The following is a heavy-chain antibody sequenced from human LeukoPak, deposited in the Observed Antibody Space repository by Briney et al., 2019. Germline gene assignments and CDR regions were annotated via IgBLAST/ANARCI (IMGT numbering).Heavy chain of an antibody. Sequence: GGSLRLSCAASGFTFSSYWMSWVRQAPGKGLEWVANIKQEGSDKYYVDSVKGRFTISRDNAKNSLYLQMNSLRAEDTAVYSCARSLGYCSAGSCFPFDYWGQGTLVTVSS. CDR2: IKQEGSDK. V-gene: IGHV3-7*05. D-gene: IGHD2-15*01. CDR1: GFTFSSYW. J-gene: IGHJ4*02. CDR3: ARSLGYCSAGSCFPFDY.